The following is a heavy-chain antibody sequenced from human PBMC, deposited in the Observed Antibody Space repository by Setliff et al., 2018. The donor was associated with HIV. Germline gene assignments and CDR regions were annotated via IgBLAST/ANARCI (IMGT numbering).Heavy chain of an antibody. J-gene: IGHJ6*01. CDR3: ARGTYYDFWSDYGGAAFEI. CDR1: GSTSGIHY. D-gene: IGHD3-3*01. CDR2: TYKRGIT. Sequence: PSETLSLTCTVSGSTSGIHYWTWMRQTAGKGLEWIGHTYKRGITNYNPSLKSRVTISSDASRKQFFLRLTSVTAADTAVYYCARGTYYDFWSDYGGAAFEIWGQGTKVTV. V-gene: IGHV4-4*07.